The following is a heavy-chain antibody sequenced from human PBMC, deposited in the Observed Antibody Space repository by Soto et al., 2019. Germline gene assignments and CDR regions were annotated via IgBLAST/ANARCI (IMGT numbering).Heavy chain of an antibody. CDR3: ARGHSLSY. CDR1: GGSISSGYS. V-gene: IGHV4-30-2*01. D-gene: IGHD3-9*01. CDR2: IYHSGSI. Sequence: SSETLSLTCAVSGGSISSGYSWSWIRQPPGKGLEWIGYIYHSGSIYYNPSLKSPVTMSVDRSKNQFYLNVSSVTAAGTAVYYCARGHSLSYWGQGTLVTVSS. J-gene: IGHJ4*02.